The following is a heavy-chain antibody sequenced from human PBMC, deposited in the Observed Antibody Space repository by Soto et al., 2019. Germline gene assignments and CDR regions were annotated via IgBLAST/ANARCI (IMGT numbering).Heavy chain of an antibody. Sequence: ASVKVSCKASGYTFTNYGISWVRQAPGQGLEWMGWISAYNGNRNYAQKLQGRVTMTTDTSTSTAYMELRSLRSGDTAVYYCARSDIVVVGAAPDYWGQGTLVTVSS. J-gene: IGHJ4*02. CDR2: ISAYNGNR. V-gene: IGHV1-18*01. CDR3: ARSDIVVVGAAPDY. CDR1: GYTFTNYG. D-gene: IGHD2-15*01.